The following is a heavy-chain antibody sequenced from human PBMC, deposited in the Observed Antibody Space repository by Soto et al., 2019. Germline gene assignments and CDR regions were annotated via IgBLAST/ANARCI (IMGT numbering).Heavy chain of an antibody. CDR3: AREGIAVAGYYFDY. J-gene: IGHJ4*02. Sequence: EVQLVESGGGLVKPGGSCSLSGAPPDFTFSSYSSTWVRQARGKGLEWVSSISSRSSYIYYADSVKGRFTTSRDNAKNSLYLQMNSLRAEDTAVYYCAREGIAVAGYYFDYWGQGTLVTVSS. D-gene: IGHD6-19*01. V-gene: IGHV3-21*01. CDR1: DFTFSSYS. CDR2: ISSRSSYI.